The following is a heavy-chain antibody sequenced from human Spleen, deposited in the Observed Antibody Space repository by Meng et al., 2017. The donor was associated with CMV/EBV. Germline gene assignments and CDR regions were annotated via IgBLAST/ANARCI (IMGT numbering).Heavy chain of an antibody. J-gene: IGHJ5*02. CDR3: AKDPCSSTSLNWFDP. CDR2: IGSSGISV. Sequence: GESLKISCAASGFTFSSYEMNWVRQAPGKGLEWVSYIGSSGISVYYADSVKGRFTVSRDNVRNSLYLQMNSLRAEDTAVYYCAKDPCSSTSLNWFDPWGQGTLVTVSS. D-gene: IGHD2-2*01. CDR1: GFTFSSYE. V-gene: IGHV3-48*03.